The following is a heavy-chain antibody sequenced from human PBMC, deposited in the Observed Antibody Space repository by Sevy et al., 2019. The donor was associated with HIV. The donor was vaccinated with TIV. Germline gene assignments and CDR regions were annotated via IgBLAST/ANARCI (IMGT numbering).Heavy chain of an antibody. V-gene: IGHV4-34*01. J-gene: IGHJ4*02. D-gene: IGHD6-19*01. CDR2: INHSGST. Sequence: SRTLSLTCAVYGGSFSGYYWSWIRQPPGKGLEWIGEINHSGSTNYNPSLKSRVTISVDTSKNQFSLKLSSVTAADTAVYYCARGRASAVADNDYWGQGTLVTVSS. CDR3: ARGRASAVADNDY. CDR1: GGSFSGYY.